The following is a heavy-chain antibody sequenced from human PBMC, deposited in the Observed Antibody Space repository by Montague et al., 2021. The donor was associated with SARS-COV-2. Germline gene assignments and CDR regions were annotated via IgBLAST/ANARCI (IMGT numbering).Heavy chain of an antibody. CDR1: GGSISSHEW. Sequence: SETLSLTCAVSGGSISSHEWRWWGRHPPGEVLGWSGEIHQSESGKTNYNTSPKSLATISIDQSKNHFSLELTSMTAADTAGYYCGGTWVYFSPVDVWGQGTTVTVSS. CDR2: IHQSESGKT. V-gene: IGHV4/OR15-8*02. D-gene: IGHD3-3*01. J-gene: IGHJ6*02. CDR3: GGTWVYFSPVDV.